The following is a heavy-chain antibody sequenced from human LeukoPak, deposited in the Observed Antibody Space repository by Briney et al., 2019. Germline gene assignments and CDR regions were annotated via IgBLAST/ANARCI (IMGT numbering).Heavy chain of an antibody. Sequence: PGGSLRLSCAASGFIVNTKYVTWVRQPPGKGLECVSVIYTSGTTNYADSVKGRFIISRDNSKNTLYLEMNSLRAEDTAVYYCATDAFESWGQGTLVTVSS. CDR1: GFIVNTKY. CDR2: IYTSGTT. CDR3: ATDAFES. J-gene: IGHJ5*01. V-gene: IGHV3-66*01.